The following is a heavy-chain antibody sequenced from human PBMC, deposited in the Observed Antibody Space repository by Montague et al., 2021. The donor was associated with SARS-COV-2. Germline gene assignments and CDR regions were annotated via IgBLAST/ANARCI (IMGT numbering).Heavy chain of an antibody. J-gene: IGHJ3*01. CDR1: RGSTAGHY. CDR2: VYYNGDT. CDR3: ARGWAFNP. Sequence: SETLSLTCTVSRGSTAGHYRSWMREYPGELPSSIDYVYYNGDTKYNPSLQSRVTISIDTSENQFSLRLNSVTAADTAVYFCARGWAFNPWGQGRLVTVSS. D-gene: IGHD6-19*01. V-gene: IGHV4-59*08.